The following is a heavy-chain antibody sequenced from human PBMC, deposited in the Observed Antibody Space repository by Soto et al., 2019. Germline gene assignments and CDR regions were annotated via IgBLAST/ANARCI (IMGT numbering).Heavy chain of an antibody. CDR1: GFTFSNAW. D-gene: IGHD2-8*01. CDR2: IKSKTDGGTT. CDR3: TTPHGRNAFDI. Sequence: GGSLRLSCAASGFTFSNAWMIWVRQAPGKGLEWVGRIKSKTDGGTTNYAAPVKGRFTISRDDSKNTLYLQMNSLQTEDTAVYYCTTPHGRNAFDIWGQGTMVTVSS. J-gene: IGHJ3*02. V-gene: IGHV3-15*01.